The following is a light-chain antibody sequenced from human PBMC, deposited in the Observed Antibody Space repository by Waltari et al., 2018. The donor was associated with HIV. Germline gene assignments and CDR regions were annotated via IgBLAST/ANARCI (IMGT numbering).Light chain of an antibody. V-gene: IGLV1-47*01. CDR2: RNN. CDR3: AAWDDSLWV. CDR1: SSTIGSNY. J-gene: IGLJ3*02. Sequence: QSVLTQPPSASGTPGQRVTISCSGSSSTIGSNYVYWYQQLPGTTPKLLIYRNNQRPSGVPDRFSGSKSGTSASLAISGLRSEDEADYYCAAWDDSLWVFGGGTKLTVL.